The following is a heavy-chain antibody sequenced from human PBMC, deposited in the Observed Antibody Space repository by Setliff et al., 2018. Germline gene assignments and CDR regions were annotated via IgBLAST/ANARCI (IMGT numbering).Heavy chain of an antibody. CDR3: AKNGFGVVALGVNNWFDP. Sequence: GGSLSLSCAASGFTFSSYAMSWVRQAPGKGLEWVSAISGSGGSTYYADSVKGRFTISRDNSKNTLYLQMNSLRAEDTAVYYGAKNGFGVVALGVNNWFDPWGQGTLVTVSS. V-gene: IGHV3-23*01. D-gene: IGHD3-10*01. CDR1: GFTFSSYA. J-gene: IGHJ5*02. CDR2: ISGSGGST.